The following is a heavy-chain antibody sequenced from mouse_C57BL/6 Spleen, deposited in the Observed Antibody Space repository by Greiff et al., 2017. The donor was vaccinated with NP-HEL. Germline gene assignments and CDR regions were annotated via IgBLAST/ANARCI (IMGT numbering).Heavy chain of an antibody. J-gene: IGHJ4*01. CDR3: AREGSYGYAMDY. Sequence: QVQLQQPGAELVKPGASVKLSCKASGYTFTSYWMQWVKQRPGQGLEWIGEIDPSDSYTNYNQKFKGKATLTVDTSSSTAYMQLSSLTSEDSAVYYCAREGSYGYAMDYWGQGTSVTVSA. CDR2: IDPSDSYT. CDR1: GYTFTSYW. V-gene: IGHV1-50*01. D-gene: IGHD1-1*02.